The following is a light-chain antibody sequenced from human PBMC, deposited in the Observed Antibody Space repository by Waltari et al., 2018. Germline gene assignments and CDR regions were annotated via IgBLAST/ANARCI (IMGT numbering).Light chain of an antibody. V-gene: IGKV3-15*01. J-gene: IGKJ2*01. CDR1: QSAGSN. Sequence: EIVMTHSPATLSVSPGARATLSCKASQSAGSNLAWYQQKPGQAPRLLSYAASIRATGIPARFSGSGSGTEFTLTISSLQSEDFAVYYCQQYNNWPPYNFGQGTKLEIK. CDR2: AAS. CDR3: QQYNNWPPYN.